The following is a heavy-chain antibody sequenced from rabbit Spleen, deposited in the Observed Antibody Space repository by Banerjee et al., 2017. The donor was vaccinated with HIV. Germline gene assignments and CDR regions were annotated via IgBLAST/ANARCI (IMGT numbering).Heavy chain of an antibody. V-gene: IGHV1S47*01. CDR1: AFDFSSGG. CDR3: VRGASSSGYYNL. D-gene: IGHD1-1*01. CDR2: IDPVFGSA. J-gene: IGHJ4*01. Sequence: QEQLVESGGGLVQPGGSLKLSCKASAFDFSSGGVSWVRLAPGKGLEWIGYIDPVFGSAYYASWVNGRFTISSHNAQNTLYLQLNSLTVADTATYFCVRGASSSGYYNLWGPGTLVTVS.